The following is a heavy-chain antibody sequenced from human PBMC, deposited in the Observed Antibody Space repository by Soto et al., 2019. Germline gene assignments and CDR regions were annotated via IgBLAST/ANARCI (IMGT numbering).Heavy chain of an antibody. J-gene: IGHJ4*02. D-gene: IGHD3-22*01. V-gene: IGHV1-3*01. CDR1: GYTFDNYC. Sequence: GASVKVSCKASGYTFDNYCINWVRQAPGQRLEWMGWISVDNGDTKYSQKFQGRVTITRDTSASTAYMELSSLRSEDTAVYYCARALYYYDSSRLDYWGQGTLVTVSS. CDR3: ARALYYYDSSRLDY. CDR2: ISVDNGDT.